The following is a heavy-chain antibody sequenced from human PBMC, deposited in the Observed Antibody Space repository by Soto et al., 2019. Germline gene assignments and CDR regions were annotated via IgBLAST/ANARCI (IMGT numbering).Heavy chain of an antibody. J-gene: IGHJ6*02. CDR2: IWNDGNGY. CDR3: ARRQISPATRGAASARGGMDV. Sequence: QVQLVESGGGVVQPGRSLRLSCAASGFNFNNYGMHWVRQAPGKGLEWVAVIWNDGNGYYYANSVKGRFTISRDNSKNTLYRQMSSLRAEDTAVYYCARRQISPATRGAASARGGMDVWGQGTTVTVSS. CDR1: GFNFNNYG. V-gene: IGHV3-33*01. D-gene: IGHD6-13*01.